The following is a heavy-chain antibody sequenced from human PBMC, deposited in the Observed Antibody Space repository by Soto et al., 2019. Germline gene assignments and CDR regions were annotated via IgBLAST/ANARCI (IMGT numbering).Heavy chain of an antibody. J-gene: IGHJ6*02. D-gene: IGHD6-6*01. CDR1: GFTFSSYA. CDR3: XREAYSSSSGDYYGMDV. Sequence: GGSLRLSCAASGFTFSSYAMHWVRQAPGKGLEWVALILYDGSNKYYADSVKGRLIISRDNSKNTLYLQMSSLGVEDTAVYYCXREAYSSSSGDYYGMDVWGQGTTVTVSS. V-gene: IGHV3-30-3*01. CDR2: ILYDGSNK.